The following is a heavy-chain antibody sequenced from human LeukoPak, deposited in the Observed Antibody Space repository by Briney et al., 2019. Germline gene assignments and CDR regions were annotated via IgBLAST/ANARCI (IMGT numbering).Heavy chain of an antibody. CDR2: ISYDGSNK. D-gene: IGHD5-24*01. V-gene: IGHV3-30*03. CDR1: GFTFSSYG. Sequence: GGSLRLSCAASGFTFSSYGMHWVRQAPGKGLEWVALISYDGSNKYFADSMKGRFTISRDNSKNTLYLQMNSLRAGDTAVYYCASYNSGFDYWGQGTLVTVSS. J-gene: IGHJ4*02. CDR3: ASYNSGFDY.